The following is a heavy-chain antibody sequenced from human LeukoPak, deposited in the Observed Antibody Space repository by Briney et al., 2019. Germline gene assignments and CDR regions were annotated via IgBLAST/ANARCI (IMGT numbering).Heavy chain of an antibody. D-gene: IGHD6-19*01. Sequence: GGSLRLSCVASQFTFSSYAMSWVRQAPGKGLEWVSPISGSGGSTYYADSVKGRFTISRDNAKNSLYLQMNSLRAEDTAVYYCAREDSSGWYAGFDYWGQGTLVTVSS. CDR3: AREDSSGWYAGFDY. J-gene: IGHJ4*02. CDR1: QFTFSSYA. V-gene: IGHV3-23*01. CDR2: ISGSGGST.